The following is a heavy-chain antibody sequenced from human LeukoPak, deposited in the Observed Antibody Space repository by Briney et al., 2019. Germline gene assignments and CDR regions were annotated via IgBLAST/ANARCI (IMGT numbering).Heavy chain of an antibody. CDR1: GFSFTTYW. J-gene: IGHJ4*02. V-gene: IGHV3-7*01. Sequence: GGSLRLSCAASGFSFTTYWMSWVRQTPGKGLEWVANINQDETEKYYVDSVKGRFTISRDNGKNSLYLQMNSLRAEDTAVYYCARTGLGMYSFDYWGQGTLVTVSS. CDR3: ARTGLGMYSFDY. CDR2: INQDETEK. D-gene: IGHD3/OR15-3a*01.